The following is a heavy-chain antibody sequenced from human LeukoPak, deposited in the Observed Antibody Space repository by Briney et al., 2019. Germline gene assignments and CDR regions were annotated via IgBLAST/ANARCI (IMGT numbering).Heavy chain of an antibody. J-gene: IGHJ4*02. D-gene: IGHD6-19*01. Sequence: GGSLRLSCEASGFAFSSHWMTWVRRAPGKGXEWVANIKEDGSVKHYVDSVKGRFTIFRDNAKNSLYLQMNSLRDEDTALYYCAREDDNRSGWDYRGQGTLVTVS. CDR3: AREDDNRSGWDY. CDR1: GFAFSSHW. V-gene: IGHV3-7*01. CDR2: IKEDGSVK.